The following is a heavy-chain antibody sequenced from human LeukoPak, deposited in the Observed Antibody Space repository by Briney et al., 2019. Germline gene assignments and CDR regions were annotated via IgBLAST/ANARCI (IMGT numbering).Heavy chain of an antibody. CDR3: ARDGFDEGLYFDY. CDR1: GFTFSSHW. D-gene: IGHD3-9*01. Sequence: GGSLRLSCAASGFTFSSHWMSWVRQAPGKGLERVANINQDGSEKYYVDSVKGRFIISRDNAKNSLYPQMNSLRAEDTAVYYCARDGFDEGLYFDYWGQGNLVTVSS. CDR2: INQDGSEK. J-gene: IGHJ4*02. V-gene: IGHV3-7*01.